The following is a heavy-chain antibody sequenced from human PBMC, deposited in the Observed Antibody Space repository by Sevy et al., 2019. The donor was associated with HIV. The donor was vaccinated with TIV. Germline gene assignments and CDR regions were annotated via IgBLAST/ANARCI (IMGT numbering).Heavy chain of an antibody. V-gene: IGHV4-34*01. Sequence: SETLSLTCAVYGGSFSGYYWSWIRQPPGKGLEWIEEINHSGSTNYNPSPKSRVTISVDTYKNQFSLKLSSVTAADTAVYYCARGHPIFLFGVVIKAWFDPWGQGTLVTVSS. CDR1: GGSFSGYY. D-gene: IGHD3-3*01. CDR3: ARGHPIFLFGVVIKAWFDP. CDR2: INHSGST. J-gene: IGHJ5*02.